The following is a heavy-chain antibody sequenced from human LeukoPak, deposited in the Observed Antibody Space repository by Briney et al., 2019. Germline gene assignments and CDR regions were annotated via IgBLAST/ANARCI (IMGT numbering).Heavy chain of an antibody. CDR2: ISWNSGSI. J-gene: IGHJ4*02. CDR3: AKAIYGELVGHFDY. CDR1: GFTFDDYA. V-gene: IGHV3-9*03. D-gene: IGHD1-7*01. Sequence: PGRSLRLSCAASGFTFDDYAMHWVRHAPGKGLEWVSGISWNSGSIDYADSVKGRFTISRDNAKNSLYLQMNSLRTEDMALYYCAKAIYGELVGHFDYWGQGTLVTVSS.